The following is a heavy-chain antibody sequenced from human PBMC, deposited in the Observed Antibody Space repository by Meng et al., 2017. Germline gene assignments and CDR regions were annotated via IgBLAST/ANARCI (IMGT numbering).Heavy chain of an antibody. CDR2: IYWDDDK. J-gene: IGHJ5*02. V-gene: IGHV2-5*02. Sequence: QIPLKEAGPSLVKPTQTLTLTCTFAGFSLSTSGVGVGWIRQPPGKALEWLALIYWDDDKRYSPSLKSKLTITKDTSKNQVVLTMTNMDPVDTATYYCAHRRGDSREGWFDPWGQGILVTVSS. CDR3: AHRRGDSREGWFDP. CDR1: GFSLSTSGVG. D-gene: IGHD2-21*02.